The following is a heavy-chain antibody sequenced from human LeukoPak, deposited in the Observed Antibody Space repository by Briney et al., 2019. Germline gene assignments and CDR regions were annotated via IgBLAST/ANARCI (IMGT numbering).Heavy chain of an antibody. Sequence: SETLSLTCTVSGGSISSNINYWGWVRQPPGKGLEWIGSIYYSGITYYIPSLKSRVTISLDTSKNQFSLTVTSVTAADTAVYYCARSSGDYSHRRFDYWGQGTVVTVSS. D-gene: IGHD1-26*01. CDR2: IYYSGIT. CDR1: GGSISSNINY. V-gene: IGHV4-39*07. J-gene: IGHJ4*02. CDR3: ARSSGDYSHRRFDY.